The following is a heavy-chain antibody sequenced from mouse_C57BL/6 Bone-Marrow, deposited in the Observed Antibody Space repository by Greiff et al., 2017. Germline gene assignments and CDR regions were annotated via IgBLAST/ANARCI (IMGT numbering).Heavy chain of an antibody. D-gene: IGHD1-1*01. CDR2: ISDGGSYT. J-gene: IGHJ2*01. CDR3: ASEITTVVVPPRAY. Sequence: EVKLVESGGGLVKPGGSLKLSCAASGFTFSSYAMSWVRQTPEKRLEWVATISDGGSYTYYPDNVKGRFTISRDNAKNNLYLQMSHLKSEDTAMYYCASEITTVVVPPRAYWGQGTTLTVSS. V-gene: IGHV5-4*03. CDR1: GFTFSSYA.